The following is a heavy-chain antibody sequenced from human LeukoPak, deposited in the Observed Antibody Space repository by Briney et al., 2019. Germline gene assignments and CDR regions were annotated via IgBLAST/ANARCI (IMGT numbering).Heavy chain of an antibody. Sequence: GGSLRLSCAASEFAFSTYNMNWVRQAPGKGLEWVSYISTGSSTTYYADSVKGRFTISRDNVENSLYLQMNSLRDEDTAVYYCAKSRDGHYHGLMWGQGTLVTISS. V-gene: IGHV3-48*02. D-gene: IGHD5-24*01. CDR2: ISTGSSTT. J-gene: IGHJ4*02. CDR1: EFAFSTYN. CDR3: AKSRDGHYHGLM.